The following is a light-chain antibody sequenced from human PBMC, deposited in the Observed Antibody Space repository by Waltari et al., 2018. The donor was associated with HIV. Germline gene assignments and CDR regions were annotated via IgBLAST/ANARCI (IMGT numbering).Light chain of an antibody. CDR2: EVT. CDR1: SSNVGSDDL. J-gene: IGLJ1*01. CDR3: CSCPRSGIRYV. Sequence: QSALTQPASVSGSPGQSITISCTGTSSNVGSDDLVSWYQQHPGEAPKLIIYEVTKAPSGVSNRLSGSKSGNTASLTISGLQAEDESDYYCCSCPRSGIRYVFGTGTKVTVL. V-gene: IGLV2-23*02.